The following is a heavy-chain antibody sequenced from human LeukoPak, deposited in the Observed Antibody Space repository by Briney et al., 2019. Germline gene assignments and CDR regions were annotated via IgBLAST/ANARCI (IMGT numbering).Heavy chain of an antibody. Sequence: ASVKVSCKASGYTFASHGFSWVRQAPGQGLEWLGWISGLNGNTKYAQKFQDRVTMTTDTSTNTARMELRSLSSDDTAVYYCARWGSSNWWEHLGDYWGQGTLVTVSA. J-gene: IGHJ4*02. CDR1: GYTFASHG. CDR2: ISGLNGNT. V-gene: IGHV1-18*01. D-gene: IGHD2-8*02. CDR3: ARWGSSNWWEHLGDY.